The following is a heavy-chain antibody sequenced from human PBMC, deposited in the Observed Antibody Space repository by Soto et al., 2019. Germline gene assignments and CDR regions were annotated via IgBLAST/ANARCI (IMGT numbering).Heavy chain of an antibody. Sequence: QLQLQESGSGLVRPSQTLSLTCAVSGGSISSGGYSWNWIRQPPGKGLEWIGYIYHSGSTLYNPSPKSRIXXXVXXSKNQFSQKLTSVTAADTAVYYCARDQLEGNWFDPWGQGTLVTVSS. CDR1: GGSISSGGYS. D-gene: IGHD1-1*01. CDR3: ARDQLEGNWFDP. J-gene: IGHJ5*02. CDR2: IYHSGST. V-gene: IGHV4-30-2*01.